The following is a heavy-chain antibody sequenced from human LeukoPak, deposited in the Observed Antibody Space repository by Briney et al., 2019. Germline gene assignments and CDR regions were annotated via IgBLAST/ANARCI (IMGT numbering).Heavy chain of an antibody. V-gene: IGHV1-18*01. Sequence: ASVKVSCKASGYTFTRYGISWVRQAPGQGLEWMGWISAYNGNTNYAQKLQGRVTMTTDTSTSTAYMELRSLRSDDTAVYYCTRDAPVWMKDDAFDIWGQGTMVTVSS. CDR1: GYTFTRYG. CDR3: TRDAPVWMKDDAFDI. D-gene: IGHD2-2*03. J-gene: IGHJ3*02. CDR2: ISAYNGNT.